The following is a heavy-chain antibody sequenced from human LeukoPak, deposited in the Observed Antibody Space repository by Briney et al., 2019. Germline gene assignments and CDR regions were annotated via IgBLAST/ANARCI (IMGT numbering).Heavy chain of an antibody. CDR1: GGSISSSSYY. CDR3: ARREGGTPPVY. D-gene: IGHD3-16*01. J-gene: IGHJ4*02. Sequence: PSETLSLTCTVPGGSISSSSYYWGWIPQPPGKGLEWIGSIYYSGSTYYNPSIKSRVTISVDTSKNQFSLKLSSVTAADTAVYYCARREGGTPPVYWGQGTLVTVSS. CDR2: IYYSGST. V-gene: IGHV4-39*01.